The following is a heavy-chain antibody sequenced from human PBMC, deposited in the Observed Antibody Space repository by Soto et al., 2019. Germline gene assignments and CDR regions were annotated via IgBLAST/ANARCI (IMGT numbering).Heavy chain of an antibody. CDR2: ISGSGGST. CDR3: ANTAYCGGDYYGDDAFDI. J-gene: IGHJ3*02. CDR1: GFTFSSYA. Sequence: EVQLLESGGGLVQPGGSLRLSCAASGFTFSSYAMSWVRQAPGKGLEWVSAISGSGGSTYYADSVKGRFTISRDNSKNTLYLQMNSLRAVDTAVYYCANTAYCGGDYYGDDAFDIWGQGTMVTVSS. V-gene: IGHV3-23*01. D-gene: IGHD2-21*02.